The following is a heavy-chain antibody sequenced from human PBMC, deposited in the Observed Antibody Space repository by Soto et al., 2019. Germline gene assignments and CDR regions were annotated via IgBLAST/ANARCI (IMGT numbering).Heavy chain of an antibody. CDR2: ISGSGGST. CDR1: GFTFSSYA. V-gene: IGHV3-23*01. CDR3: ARTDVYSSYAFDI. J-gene: IGHJ3*02. Sequence: GGSLRLSCAASGFTFSSYAMSWVRQAPGKGLEWVSAISGSGGSTYYADSVKGRFTISRDNSKNTLYLQMNSLRAEDTAVYYCARTDVYSSYAFDIWGQGTMVTVSS. D-gene: IGHD5-18*01.